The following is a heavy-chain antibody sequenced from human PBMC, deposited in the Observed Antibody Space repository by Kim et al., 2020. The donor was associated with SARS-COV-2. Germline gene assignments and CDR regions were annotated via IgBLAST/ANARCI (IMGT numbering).Heavy chain of an antibody. CDR3: ARDRHPPRHYDFWSGHTINYGMDV. J-gene: IGHJ6*02. D-gene: IGHD3-3*01. CDR2: IIPIFGTA. V-gene: IGHV1-69*13. Sequence: SVKVSCKASGGTFSSYAISWVRQAPGQGLEWMGGIIPIFGTANYAQKFQGRVTITADESTSTAYMELSSLRSEDTAVYYCARDRHPPRHYDFWSGHTINYGMDVWGQGTTVTVSS. CDR1: GGTFSSYA.